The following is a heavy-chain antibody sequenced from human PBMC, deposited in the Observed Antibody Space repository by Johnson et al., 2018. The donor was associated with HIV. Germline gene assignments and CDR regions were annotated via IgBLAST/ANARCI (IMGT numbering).Heavy chain of an antibody. CDR1: GFTFSNAW. CDR3: ARNPPSYGSGSYFRAFDI. J-gene: IGHJ3*02. Sequence: VQLVESGGGLVEPGGSLRLSCAASGFTFSNAWMSWVRQIPGKGLEWVSTINWNGDYIGYAVSVKGRFTISRDNAKKSLYLQMNSLRAEDTALYYCARNPPSYGSGSYFRAFDIWGQGTMVTVSS. D-gene: IGHD3-10*01. V-gene: IGHV3-20*04. CDR2: INWNGDYI.